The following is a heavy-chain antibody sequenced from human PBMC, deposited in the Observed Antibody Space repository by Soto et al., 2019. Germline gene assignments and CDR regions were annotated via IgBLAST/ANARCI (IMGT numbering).Heavy chain of an antibody. CDR2: INHSGST. CDR3: ARLQCGGGTCYLVY. V-gene: IGHV4-34*01. D-gene: IGHD2-21*01. J-gene: IGHJ4*02. CDR1: GGSFSGYY. Sequence: PSETLSLTCAVYGGSFSGYYWSWIRQPPGKGLEWIGEINHSGSTNYNPSLKSRVTISVDTSKNQFSLKLTSVTVAATAVYYCARLQCGGGTCYLVYWGQGTLVTGSS.